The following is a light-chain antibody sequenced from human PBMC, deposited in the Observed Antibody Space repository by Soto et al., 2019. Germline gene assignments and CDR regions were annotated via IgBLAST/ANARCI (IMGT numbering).Light chain of an antibody. CDR3: QQYNKWPPIT. Sequence: EIVMTQSPATLSLSPVERVALSCRASQSVSSNLAWYQQKPGQAPRLLIFGASTRATGIPARFSGSGSGTEFTLTISSLQSEDFAVYYCQQYNKWPPITFGQGTRLEIK. V-gene: IGKV3-15*01. J-gene: IGKJ5*01. CDR2: GAS. CDR1: QSVSSN.